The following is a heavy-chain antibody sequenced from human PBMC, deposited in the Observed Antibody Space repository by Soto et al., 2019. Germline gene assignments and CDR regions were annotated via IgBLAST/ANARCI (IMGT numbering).Heavy chain of an antibody. CDR3: AGRPSIAALVGYYFDY. V-gene: IGHV4-34*01. J-gene: IGHJ4*02. CDR2: INHSGST. Sequence: QVQLQQWGAGLLKPSETLSLTCAVYGGSFSGYYWSWIRQPPVKGLEWIGEINHSGSTNYNPSLKSRVTISVDTSKNQFSLKLSSVTAADTAVYYCAGRPSIAALVGYYFDYWGQGTLVTVSS. D-gene: IGHD6-6*01. CDR1: GGSFSGYY.